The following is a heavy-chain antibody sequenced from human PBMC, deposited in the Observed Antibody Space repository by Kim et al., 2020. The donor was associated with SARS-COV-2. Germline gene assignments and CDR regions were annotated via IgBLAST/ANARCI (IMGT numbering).Heavy chain of an antibody. CDR2: INPSGCST. D-gene: IGHD3-9*01. J-gene: IGHJ4*02. CDR3: ARYLGAYYAIPTGSSDY. CDR1: GYTFTSYY. Sequence: ASVKVSCKASGYTFTSYYMHWVRQAPGQGLEWMGIINPSGCSTSYAQKFQGRVTMTRDTSTSTVYMELSSLRSEDTAVYYCARYLGAYYAIPTGSSDYWGQGTLVTVSS. V-gene: IGHV1-46*01.